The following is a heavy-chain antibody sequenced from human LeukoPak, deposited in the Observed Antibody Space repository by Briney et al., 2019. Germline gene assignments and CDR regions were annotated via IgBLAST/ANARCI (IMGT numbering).Heavy chain of an antibody. D-gene: IGHD4-17*01. CDR2: IRYDGSNK. Sequence: GGSLRLSCAASGFTFSSYGMHWVRQAPGKGLEWVAFIRYDGSNKYYADSVKGRFTISRDNSKNTLYLQMNSLRAEDTAVYYCAKSLEHPFYDDSGYFDYWGQGTLVTVSS. CDR3: AKSLEHPFYDDSGYFDY. J-gene: IGHJ4*02. CDR1: GFTFSSYG. V-gene: IGHV3-30*02.